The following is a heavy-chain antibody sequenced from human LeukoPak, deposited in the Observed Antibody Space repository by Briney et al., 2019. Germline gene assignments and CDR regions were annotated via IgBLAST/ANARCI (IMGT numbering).Heavy chain of an antibody. D-gene: IGHD1-26*01. CDR3: ARVGGDTNSGSAKSDAFDI. J-gene: IGHJ3*02. CDR2: IHYSGST. V-gene: IGHV4-59*01. CDR1: GGSISSYY. Sequence: SETLSLTCTVSGGSISSYYWSWIRQPPGKGLEWIGYIHYSGSTNYNPSLKSRVTISVDTSKNQFSLKLSSVTAADTAVYYCARVGGDTNSGSAKSDAFDIWGQGTMVTVSS.